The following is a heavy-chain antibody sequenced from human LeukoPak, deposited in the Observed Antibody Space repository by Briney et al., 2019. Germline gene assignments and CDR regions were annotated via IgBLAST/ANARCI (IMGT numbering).Heavy chain of an antibody. CDR2: INHSGST. D-gene: IGHD3-22*01. Sequence: SETLSLTCAVYGGSFSGCYWSWIRQPPGKGLEWIGEINHSGSTNYNPSLKSRVTISVDTSKNQFSLKLSSVTAADTAVYYCARQMNMIASSWGQGTLVTVSS. CDR3: ARQMNMIASS. V-gene: IGHV4-34*01. CDR1: GGSFSGCY. J-gene: IGHJ5*02.